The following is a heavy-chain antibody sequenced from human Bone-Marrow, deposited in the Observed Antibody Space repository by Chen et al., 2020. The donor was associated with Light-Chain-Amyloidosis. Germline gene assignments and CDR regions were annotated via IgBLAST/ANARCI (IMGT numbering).Heavy chain of an antibody. V-gene: IGHV3-74*01. D-gene: IGHD2-2*01. CDR1: GFTFSSYW. CDR3: ARDSDCRSTSCYPLGTFDI. J-gene: IGHJ3*02. CDR2: INTDGSST. Sequence: EVQLVESGGGLVQPGGSLRLSCVASGFTFSSYWMHWVRQAPGKGLVWVSRINTDGSSTSYADSVKGRFTISRDNAKNTLFLQMSSLRAVDTAVYYCARDSDCRSTSCYPLGTFDIWGQGTMVTVSS.